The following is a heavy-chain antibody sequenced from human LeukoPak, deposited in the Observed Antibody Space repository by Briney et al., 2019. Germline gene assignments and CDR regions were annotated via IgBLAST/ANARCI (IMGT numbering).Heavy chain of an antibody. J-gene: IGHJ4*02. Sequence: GGSLRLSCVVSGFTFSSYWMSWVRQAPGKGLEWVANIKQGGSEKYYVDSVKGRFTISRENAKNSLSLQMNSLKADDTAVYYCAAGGGLTWFGGGTEFDYWGQGTLVTVSS. V-gene: IGHV3-7*01. CDR1: GFTFSSYW. D-gene: IGHD3-10*01. CDR2: IKQGGSEK. CDR3: AAGGGLTWFGGGTEFDY.